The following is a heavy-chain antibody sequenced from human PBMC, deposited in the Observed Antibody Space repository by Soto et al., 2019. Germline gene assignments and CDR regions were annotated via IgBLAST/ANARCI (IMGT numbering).Heavy chain of an antibody. D-gene: IGHD3-3*01. CDR3: ASCERFARVGVDYYALDV. Sequence: QVHLVESGGGVVQPGGSLRLSCAASGFTINRNDMYWVRQAPGKGLEWVAVMSFDGNHQHYADSVKGRFTISRDNSKNTLSLEMNSLRRDDTAVYYCASCERFARVGVDYYALDVWGQGTTVIVSS. V-gene: IGHV3-30*03. J-gene: IGHJ6*02. CDR1: GFTINRND. CDR2: MSFDGNHQ.